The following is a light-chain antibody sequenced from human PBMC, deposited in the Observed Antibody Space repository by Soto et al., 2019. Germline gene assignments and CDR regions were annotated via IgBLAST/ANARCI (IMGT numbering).Light chain of an antibody. J-gene: IGKJ2*01. CDR2: GAS. CDR1: ETLISF. CDR3: QSYNDWPVA. V-gene: IGKV3-15*01. Sequence: EIVLTQSPATLSVSPGERVTLSCRASETLISFLAWYQQKPGQAPRLLIYGASTRATGVPARFSGSGSATDFTLTISSLQSEDFTVSYCQSYNDWPVAVGQGTKLEI.